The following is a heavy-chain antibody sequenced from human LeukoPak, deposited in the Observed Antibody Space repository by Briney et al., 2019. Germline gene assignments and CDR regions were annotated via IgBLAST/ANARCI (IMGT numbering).Heavy chain of an antibody. CDR3: ARSRFNMATLPYFDS. J-gene: IGHJ4*02. V-gene: IGHV3-48*03. CDR1: GFIFSSYE. Sequence: PGGSLRLSCAASGFIFSSYEMSWVRQAPGKGLEWVSRIGSSGSTIHYADSVKGRFTISRDNTKNSLYLQMNSLRAEDTAVYYCARSRFNMATLPYFDSWGQGTLVTVSS. CDR2: IGSSGSTI. D-gene: IGHD5-24*01.